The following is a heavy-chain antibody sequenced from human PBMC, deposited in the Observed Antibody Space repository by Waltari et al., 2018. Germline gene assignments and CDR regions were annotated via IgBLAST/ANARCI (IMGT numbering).Heavy chain of an antibody. J-gene: IGHJ4*02. CDR1: GFTFGDYA. Sequence: EVQLVESGGGLVQPGRSLRLSCTASGFTFGDYAMSWVRQVPGKGLGWVGFIRSKAYGGTTEYAASVKGRFTISRDDSKSIAYLQMNSLKTEDTAVYYCTRDGGYYYDSSGYFSFFDYWGQGTLVTVSS. CDR3: TRDGGYYYDSSGYFSFFDY. D-gene: IGHD3-22*01. V-gene: IGHV3-49*04. CDR2: IRSKAYGGTT.